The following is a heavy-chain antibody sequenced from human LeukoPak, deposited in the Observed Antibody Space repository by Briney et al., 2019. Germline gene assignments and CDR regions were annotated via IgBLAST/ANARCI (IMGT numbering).Heavy chain of an antibody. D-gene: IGHD1-26*01. CDR1: GFTFSSYS. J-gene: IGHJ4*02. V-gene: IGHV3-21*01. Sequence: PGGSLRLSCAASGFTFSSYSMNWVRQAPGKVLEWVSSISSSSSYIYYADSVKGRFTISRDNSKNTLYLQMNSLRAEDTAVYYCTRDPIVGAPDYFDYWGRGTLVTVSS. CDR2: ISSSSSYI. CDR3: TRDPIVGAPDYFDY.